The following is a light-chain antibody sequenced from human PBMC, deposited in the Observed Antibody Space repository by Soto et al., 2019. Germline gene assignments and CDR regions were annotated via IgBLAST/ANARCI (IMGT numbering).Light chain of an antibody. J-gene: IGLJ3*02. V-gene: IGLV2-23*01. CDR1: SNDIGSYNL. CDR3: YSYAGRDTWV. Sequence: QSVLTQPASVSGSPGQSITISCTGTSNDIGSYNLLSWCQQHPGRAPKLIIYEATKRPSGVSTRFSGSKSGNTASLTISGLQADDEADCYCYSYAGRDTWVFGGGTQLTVL. CDR2: EAT.